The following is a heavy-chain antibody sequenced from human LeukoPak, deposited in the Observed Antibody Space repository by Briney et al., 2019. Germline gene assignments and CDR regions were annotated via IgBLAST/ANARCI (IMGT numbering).Heavy chain of an antibody. D-gene: IGHD3-10*01. CDR2: IGTAGDT. Sequence: PGGSLRLSCAASGFTVSSYDMHWVRQATGKGLEWVSAIGTAGDTYYPGSVKGRFTISRENAKNSLYLQMNSLRAGDTAVYYCARAATYPYGSGSYYTLPYYFDYWGQGTLVTVSS. V-gene: IGHV3-13*01. CDR3: ARAATYPYGSGSYYTLPYYFDY. CDR1: GFTVSSYD. J-gene: IGHJ4*02.